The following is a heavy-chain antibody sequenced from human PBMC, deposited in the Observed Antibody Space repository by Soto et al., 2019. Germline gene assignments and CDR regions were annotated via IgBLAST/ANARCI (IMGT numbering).Heavy chain of an antibody. CDR2: ISGSGGST. D-gene: IGHD3-16*02. J-gene: IGHJ6*03. CDR3: AKDKRALSTYMDV. CDR1: GFTFSSYA. Sequence: EVQLLESGGGLVQPGGSLRLSCAASGFTFSSYAMSWVRQAPGKGLEWVSAISGSGGSTYYADSVKGRFTISRDNSKNTLYLQRNSLRAEDTAVYYCAKDKRALSTYMDVWGKGTTVTVSS. V-gene: IGHV3-23*01.